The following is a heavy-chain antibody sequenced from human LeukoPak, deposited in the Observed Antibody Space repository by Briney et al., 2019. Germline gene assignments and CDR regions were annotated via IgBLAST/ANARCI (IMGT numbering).Heavy chain of an antibody. V-gene: IGHV4-59*01. CDR3: TRGAGWLIDY. D-gene: IGHD3-16*01. Sequence: PSETLSLTCTVSGGSISDCYRGWIRQPPGKGLEWIGYFYNSGSSTYNPSLKSRVTISADTSKNQFSLKLNSVTAADTAVYYCTRGAGWLIDYWGQGILVTVSS. CDR2: FYNSGSS. J-gene: IGHJ4*02. CDR1: GGSISDCY.